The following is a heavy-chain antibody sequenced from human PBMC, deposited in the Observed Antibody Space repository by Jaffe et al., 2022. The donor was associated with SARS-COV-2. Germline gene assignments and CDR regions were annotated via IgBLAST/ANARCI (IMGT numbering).Heavy chain of an antibody. Sequence: EVQLVQSGAEVKKPGESLKISCKGSGYSFTSYWIGWVRQMPGKGLEWMGIIYPGDSDTRYSPSFQGQVTISADKSISTAYLQWSSLKASDTAMYYCARRLFEGALWGSGSYGSWFDPWGQGTLVTVSS. CDR2: IYPGDSDT. V-gene: IGHV5-51*01. CDR1: GYSFTSYW. J-gene: IGHJ5*02. D-gene: IGHD3-10*01. CDR3: ARRLFEGALWGSGSYGSWFDP.